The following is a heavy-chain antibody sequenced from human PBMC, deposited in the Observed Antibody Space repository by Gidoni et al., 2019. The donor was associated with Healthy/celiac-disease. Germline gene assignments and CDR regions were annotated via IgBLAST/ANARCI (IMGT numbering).Heavy chain of an antibody. CDR3: ARDVAYYYDSSGYYPPDYYYGMDV. J-gene: IGHJ6*02. CDR2: ISSSSSYI. Sequence: EVQLVESGGGLVKPGGSLRLSCAPSGFTFSSYSMNWVRQAPGKGLAWVSSISSSSSYIYYADSVKGRFTISRDNAKNSLYLQMNSLRAEDTAVYYCARDVAYYYDSSGYYPPDYYYGMDVWGQGTTVTVSS. V-gene: IGHV3-21*01. CDR1: GFTFSSYS. D-gene: IGHD3-22*01.